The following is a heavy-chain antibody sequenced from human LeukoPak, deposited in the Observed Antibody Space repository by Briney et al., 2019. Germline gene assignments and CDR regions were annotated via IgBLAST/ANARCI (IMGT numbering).Heavy chain of an antibody. Sequence: GRSLRLSCVSSGFSFDNYARKGVREAPGKRLEWVSLIIGSSGTTFYADSVKGRFTISRDKSKSTLYLQMNSLRAEDTAVYYCAKGAYDYIEIAYFDYWGQGSLVTVSS. CDR3: AKGAYDYIEIAYFDY. V-gene: IGHV3-23*01. D-gene: IGHD5-12*01. CDR2: IIGSSGTT. J-gene: IGHJ4*02. CDR1: GFSFDNYA.